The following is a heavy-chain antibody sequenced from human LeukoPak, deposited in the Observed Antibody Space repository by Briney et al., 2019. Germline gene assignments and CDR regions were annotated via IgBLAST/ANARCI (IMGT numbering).Heavy chain of an antibody. CDR2: IYTRGST. D-gene: IGHD2-2*01. Sequence: SETLSLTCTVSGGSISSYYWSWIRQPAGRGLECIGRIYTRGSTNYNPHLKRRVTMSVDTSKNQFSLKLSSVTAPDTALYYCARLGYCSSTSCLHYYYYYMDVWGKGTTVTVSS. V-gene: IGHV4-4*07. CDR1: GGSISSYY. CDR3: ARLGYCSSTSCLHYYYYYMDV. J-gene: IGHJ6*03.